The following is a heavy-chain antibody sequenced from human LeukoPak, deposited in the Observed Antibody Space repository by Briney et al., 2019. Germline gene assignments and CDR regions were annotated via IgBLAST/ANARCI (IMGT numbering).Heavy chain of an antibody. V-gene: IGHV3-20*04. J-gene: IGHJ6*03. Sequence: GRSLRLSCAASGFTFDDYGMSWVRQAPGKGLEWVSGINWNGGSTGYADSVKGRFTISRDNAKDSLYLQMNSLRAEDTALYYCARVEFVRGFPYYYYYMDVWGKGTTVTVSS. CDR1: GFTFDDYG. CDR2: INWNGGST. D-gene: IGHD2/OR15-2a*01. CDR3: ARVEFVRGFPYYYYYMDV.